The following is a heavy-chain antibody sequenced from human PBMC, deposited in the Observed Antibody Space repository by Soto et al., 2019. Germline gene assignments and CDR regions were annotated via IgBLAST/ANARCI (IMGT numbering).Heavy chain of an antibody. Sequence: QVQLVQSGAEVKKPGSSVKVSCKASGGTFSSYTISWVRQAPGQGLEWMGRIIPILGIANYAQKFQGRVTITADKXXSTTYMELSSLRSEDTAVYYCARDGGSYSSYYFDYWGQGTLVTVSS. D-gene: IGHD1-26*01. V-gene: IGHV1-69*08. J-gene: IGHJ4*02. CDR1: GGTFSSYT. CDR3: ARDGGSYSSYYFDY. CDR2: IIPILGIA.